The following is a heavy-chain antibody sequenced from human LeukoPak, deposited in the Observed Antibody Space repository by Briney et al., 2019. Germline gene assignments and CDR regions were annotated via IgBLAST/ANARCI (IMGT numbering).Heavy chain of an antibody. CDR1: GGTFSSYA. Sequence: ASVKVSCKASGGTFSSYAISWVRQAPGQGLEWMGRIILILGIANYAQKFQGRVTITADKSTSTAYMELSSLRSEDTAVYYCATLEIAIINGRGVDYWGQGTLVTVSS. D-gene: IGHD5-24*01. J-gene: IGHJ4*02. CDR2: IILILGIA. V-gene: IGHV1-69*04. CDR3: ATLEIAIINGRGVDY.